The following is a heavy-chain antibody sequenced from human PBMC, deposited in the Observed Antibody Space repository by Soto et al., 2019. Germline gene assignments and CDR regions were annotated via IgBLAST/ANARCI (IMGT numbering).Heavy chain of an antibody. CDR2: IIPIFGTV. CDR1: GGTFSNYP. V-gene: IGHV1-69*12. CDR3: ARGNHRWLQLWYFDL. D-gene: IGHD5-12*01. Sequence: QVQLVQSGAEVKKPGSSVKVSCKASGGTFSNYPISWVRQAPGQGLEWMGGIIPIFGTVNYAQKFQGRVTITAAEATSTAHRELSSLRSEDTAVYYCARGNHRWLQLWYFDLWGRGTLVTVSS. J-gene: IGHJ2*01.